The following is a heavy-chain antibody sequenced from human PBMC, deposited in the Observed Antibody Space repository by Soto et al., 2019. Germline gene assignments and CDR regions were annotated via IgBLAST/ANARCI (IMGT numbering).Heavy chain of an antibody. CDR1: GGSISSGGYY. CDR3: AIESWGFEELFPDDAFDI. V-gene: IGHV4-31*03. Sequence: KPSETLSLTCTVSGGSISSGGYYWSWIRQHPGKGLEWIGYIYYSGSTYYNPSLKSRVTISVDTSKNQFSLKLSSVTAADTAVYYCAIESWGFEELFPDDAFDIWGQGTMVTVSS. J-gene: IGHJ3*02. CDR2: IYYSGST. D-gene: IGHD3-10*01.